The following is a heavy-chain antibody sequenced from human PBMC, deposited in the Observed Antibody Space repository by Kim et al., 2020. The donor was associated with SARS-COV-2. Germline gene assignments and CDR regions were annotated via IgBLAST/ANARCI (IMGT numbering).Heavy chain of an antibody. J-gene: IGHJ4*02. CDR3: ARVGGYSYGYSDFDY. CDR1: GGSISSYY. Sequence: SETLSLTCTVSGGSISSYYWSWIRQPPGKGLEWIGYIYYSGSTNYNPYLKSRVTISVDTSKNQFSLKLSSVTAADTAVYYCARVGGYSYGYSDFDYWGQGTLVTVSS. CDR2: IYYSGST. D-gene: IGHD5-18*01. V-gene: IGHV4-59*13.